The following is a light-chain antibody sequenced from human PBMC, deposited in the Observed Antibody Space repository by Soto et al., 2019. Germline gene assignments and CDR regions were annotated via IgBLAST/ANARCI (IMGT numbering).Light chain of an antibody. J-gene: IGKJ4*01. Sequence: DLQMTQSPSSVSASVRDRVTITCRASQAISSWVAWYQQKPGKAPKLLIYAASSLQSGVPSRFSGSGSGTDFTLTISSLQPEDFGTYYCQQADSFPLTLGGATKVEMK. CDR3: QQADSFPLT. V-gene: IGKV1-12*01. CDR1: QAISSW. CDR2: AAS.